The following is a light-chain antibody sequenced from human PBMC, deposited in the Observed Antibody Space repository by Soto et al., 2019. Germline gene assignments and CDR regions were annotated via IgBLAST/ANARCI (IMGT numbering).Light chain of an antibody. Sequence: QSALTQPASVSGSPGQSITISCTGTSRDVGGYNYVSWYQQHPGKAPKLMIYDVSNRPSGVSNRFSGSKSGNTASLTISGLQAEDEADYYCSSYKSSSTLFGGGTKLTVL. CDR2: DVS. CDR1: SRDVGGYNY. V-gene: IGLV2-14*01. CDR3: SSYKSSSTL. J-gene: IGLJ2*01.